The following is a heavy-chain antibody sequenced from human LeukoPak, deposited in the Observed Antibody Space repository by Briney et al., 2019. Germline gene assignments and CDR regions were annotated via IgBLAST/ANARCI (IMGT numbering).Heavy chain of an antibody. J-gene: IGHJ3*02. CDR3: AREVHFPPGAFDI. V-gene: IGHV3-7*03. Sequence: GGSLRLSCAASGFTFSSYWMNWVRQAPGKGLEWVANIKQDGSEKYYVDSVKGRFTISRDSAKSSLFLQMNSLRAEDTAAYYCAREVHFPPGAFDIWGQGTMVTVSS. CDR1: GFTFSSYW. D-gene: IGHD2/OR15-2a*01. CDR2: IKQDGSEK.